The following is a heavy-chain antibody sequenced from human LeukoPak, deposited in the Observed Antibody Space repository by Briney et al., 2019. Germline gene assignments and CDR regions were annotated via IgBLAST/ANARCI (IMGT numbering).Heavy chain of an antibody. CDR3: ARAPPLLWFGELLFPTWFDP. J-gene: IGHJ5*02. V-gene: IGHV4-59*01. D-gene: IGHD3-10*01. CDR1: GGSLSGYY. Sequence: SETLSLTCSFSGGSLSGYYWSWLRQPPGKGLEWIAYRESNGYTESYPSLMSRVKISLDTSKNQFSLKLASVTAADTAVYFCARAPPLLWFGELLFPTWFDPWGQGTLVTVSS. CDR2: RESNGYT.